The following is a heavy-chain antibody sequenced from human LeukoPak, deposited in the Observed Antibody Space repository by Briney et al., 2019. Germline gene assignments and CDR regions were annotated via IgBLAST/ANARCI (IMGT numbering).Heavy chain of an antibody. CDR2: IKQDGSEK. V-gene: IGHV3-7*01. Sequence: GGSLRLSCAASGFTFSSYWMSWVRRARGKGLEWVANIKQDGSEKYYVDSVKARFTISRDNAKNSLYLQMNSLRAEDTAVYYCARLYRDSSSWTTYYYYYYMDVWGKGTTVTVSS. J-gene: IGHJ6*03. CDR3: ARLYRDSSSWTTYYYYYYMDV. D-gene: IGHD6-13*01. CDR1: GFTFSSYW.